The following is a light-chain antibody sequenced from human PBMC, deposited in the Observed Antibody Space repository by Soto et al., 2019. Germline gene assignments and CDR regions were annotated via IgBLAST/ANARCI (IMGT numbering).Light chain of an antibody. CDR3: AAWDDSMNGYV. J-gene: IGLJ1*01. CDR2: TNN. CDR1: SFNIGSNT. V-gene: IGLV1-44*01. Sequence: QSALTQPPSASGTPGQRVIISCSGSSFNIGSNTVNWYQHLPGTAPKLLIHTNNQWPSGVPDRFSGSKSGTSASLTISGLQSEDEADYYCAAWDDSMNGYVFGTGTKVTV.